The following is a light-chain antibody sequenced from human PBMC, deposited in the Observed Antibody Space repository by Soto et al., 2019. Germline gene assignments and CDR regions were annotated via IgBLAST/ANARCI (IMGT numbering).Light chain of an antibody. Sequence: EIVVTQSPGTLSLSPGERATFSCRASQSVSSNYLAWYQQKPGQAPRLLIYGAFKRATGIPDRFSGSGSGTDFTLTISRMEPEDFAVYCCQQYASSPSTFAQGTKVDIK. J-gene: IGKJ1*01. CDR2: GAF. CDR3: QQYASSPST. CDR1: QSVSSNY. V-gene: IGKV3-20*01.